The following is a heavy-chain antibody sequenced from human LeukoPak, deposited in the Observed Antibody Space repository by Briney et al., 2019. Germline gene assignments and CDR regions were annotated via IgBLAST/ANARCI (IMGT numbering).Heavy chain of an antibody. Sequence: GGSLRLSCAASGFTFSTYCMHWVRQAPGKGLVWVARLNNGGITTNYADSVKGRFTISRDNAKNTVYLQMDSLRAEDTAVYYCASFGRNGYVYTMDVWGQGTTVTVSS. CDR2: LNNGGITT. V-gene: IGHV3-74*01. D-gene: IGHD3-16*01. CDR1: GFTFSTYC. J-gene: IGHJ6*02. CDR3: ASFGRNGYVYTMDV.